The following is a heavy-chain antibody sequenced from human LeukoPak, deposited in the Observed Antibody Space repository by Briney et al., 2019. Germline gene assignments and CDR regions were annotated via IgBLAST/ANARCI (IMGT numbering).Heavy chain of an antibody. J-gene: IGHJ4*02. Sequence: EASVKVSCKASGYTFTSYDINWVRQATGQGLEWMGCMNPNSGNTGYAQKFQGRVTMTRNTSISTAYMEMSSLRSEDTAVYYCARGGGDYDFWSGYYSFDYWGQGPLVPVSS. CDR2: MNPNSGNT. CDR1: GYTFTSYD. V-gene: IGHV1-8*01. CDR3: ARGGGDYDFWSGYYSFDY. D-gene: IGHD3-3*01.